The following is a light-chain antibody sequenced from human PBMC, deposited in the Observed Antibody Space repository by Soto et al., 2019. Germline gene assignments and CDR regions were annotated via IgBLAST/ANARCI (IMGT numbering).Light chain of an antibody. J-gene: IGLJ1*01. CDR3: SSRTTSNPYV. CDR2: EVS. CDR1: SSDIGAYNS. Sequence: SALTQPASVSGAPGQSITISCTGTSSDIGAYNSVSWYQQHPGKAPKLMIYEVSNRPSGVSNRFSASKSGNTASLTISGLQTEDEADYYCSSRTTSNPYVFGTGTKLTVL. V-gene: IGLV2-14*01.